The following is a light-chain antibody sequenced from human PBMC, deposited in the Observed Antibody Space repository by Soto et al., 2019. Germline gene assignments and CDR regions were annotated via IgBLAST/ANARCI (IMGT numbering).Light chain of an antibody. CDR3: LQRSTWPTFS. CDR1: QNVGTS. Sequence: VLTQFPATLSLSPGRRATLSCRASQNVGTSIAWYQQKPGQAPRLLIYDASRRATGIPDRFSGSGFGTDFTLAISGLEPEDFPVYFCLQRSTWPTFSFGQGTKLEI. V-gene: IGKV3-11*01. J-gene: IGKJ2*03. CDR2: DAS.